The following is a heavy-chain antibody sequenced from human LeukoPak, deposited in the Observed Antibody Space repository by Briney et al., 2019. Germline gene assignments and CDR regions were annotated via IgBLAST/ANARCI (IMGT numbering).Heavy chain of an antibody. V-gene: IGHV4-39*07. CDR3: ARRDPRWYDFDS. J-gene: IGHJ4*02. D-gene: IGHD4-23*01. CDR1: GGSISSSSYY. CDR2: IYYSGST. Sequence: SETLSLTCTVSGGSISSSSYYWGWIRQPPGKGLEWIGSIYYSGSTYYNPSLKSRVTISFDTSKNQFSLRLNSVTAADTAVYYCARRDPRWYDFDSWGQGTLVTVSS.